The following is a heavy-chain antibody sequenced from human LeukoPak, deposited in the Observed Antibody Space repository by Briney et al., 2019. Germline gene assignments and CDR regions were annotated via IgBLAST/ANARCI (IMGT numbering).Heavy chain of an antibody. Sequence: GASVKVSCKACGYTFISCYIHWVRQAPGQGLEWMGIINPSGGRTGNAQKSQGRATMTRDMSRSTVYMELSSLRSEDTAVYYCAREGLEAAIWGQGTMVTVSS. V-gene: IGHV1-46*01. CDR3: AREGLEAAI. CDR1: GYTFISCY. J-gene: IGHJ3*02. D-gene: IGHD3-3*01. CDR2: INPSGGRT.